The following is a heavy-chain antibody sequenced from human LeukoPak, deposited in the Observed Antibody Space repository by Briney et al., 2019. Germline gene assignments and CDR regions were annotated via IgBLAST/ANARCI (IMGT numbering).Heavy chain of an antibody. D-gene: IGHD2-15*01. CDR3: ARSPNRYCSGGRCYIDWYFDV. Sequence: ASVTVSCKTSGYTFTTYGVTWVRQAPGQGLQWMGWISPYNGDTNYAQKLQGRVSLTTDTSTSTAYMELRSLTSDDTAICYCARSPNRYCSGGRCYIDWYFDVWGRGTQVTVSS. V-gene: IGHV1-18*01. J-gene: IGHJ2*01. CDR2: ISPYNGDT. CDR1: GYTFTTYG.